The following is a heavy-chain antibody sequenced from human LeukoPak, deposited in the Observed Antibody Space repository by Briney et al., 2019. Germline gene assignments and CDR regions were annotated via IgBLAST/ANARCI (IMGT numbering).Heavy chain of an antibody. V-gene: IGHV5-51*01. CDR3: ARRVVNNRHWYFNL. D-gene: IGHD4-23*01. Sequence: GESLKISCKGSGYSFTRNWIGWVRQMPGKGLEWMGIIYPGDSDTRYSPSFQGQVTISADKSINTAYLQWSSLKASDTAMYYCARRVVNNRHWYFNLWGRGTLVTVSS. CDR2: IYPGDSDT. CDR1: GYSFTRNW. J-gene: IGHJ2*01.